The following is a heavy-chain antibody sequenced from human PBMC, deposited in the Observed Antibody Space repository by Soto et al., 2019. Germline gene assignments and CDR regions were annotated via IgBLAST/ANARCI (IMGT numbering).Heavy chain of an antibody. CDR2: VYYTGST. CDR3: ARSVAVPGAHIDY. V-gene: IGHV4-59*01. CDR1: GGSISCSY. D-gene: IGHD6-19*01. J-gene: IGHJ4*02. Sequence: SETLSLTCSVSGGSISCSYWSWIRQSPGKGLEWLGYVYYTGSTNYSPSLRSRVSISVDTSKNEFSLRLSSVTAADTAVYFCARSVAVPGAHIDYWGQGTQVTVS.